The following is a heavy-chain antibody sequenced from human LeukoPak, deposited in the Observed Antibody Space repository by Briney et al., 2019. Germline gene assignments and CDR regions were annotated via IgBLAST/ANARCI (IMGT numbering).Heavy chain of an antibody. J-gene: IGHJ4*02. CDR2: IYYSGST. CDR1: GGSISSSSYY. V-gene: IGHV4-39*07. D-gene: IGHD3-22*01. Sequence: PSETLSLTCTVSGGSISSSSYYWGWIRQPPGKGLEWIGSIYYSGSTYYNPSLKSRVTISVDTSKNQFSLKLSSVTAADTAVYYCARVGDYYDSSGYYYWGQGTLVTVSS. CDR3: ARVGDYYDSSGYYY.